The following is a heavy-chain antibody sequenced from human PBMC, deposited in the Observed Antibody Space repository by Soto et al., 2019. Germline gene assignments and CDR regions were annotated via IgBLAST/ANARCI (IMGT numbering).Heavy chain of an antibody. CDR1: GGSISSGGYY. J-gene: IGHJ4*02. CDR2: VYYSGST. D-gene: IGHD4-17*01. CDR3: ARTMTDYGGNPYYFDY. Sequence: QVQLQESGPGLVKPSQTLSLTCTVSGGSISSGGYYWSWIRQHPGKGLEWIGYVYYSGSTYYNPSLKSRVTTSVDTSKNQFSLKLSSVTAADTAVYYCARTMTDYGGNPYYFDYWGQGTLVTVSS. V-gene: IGHV4-31*03.